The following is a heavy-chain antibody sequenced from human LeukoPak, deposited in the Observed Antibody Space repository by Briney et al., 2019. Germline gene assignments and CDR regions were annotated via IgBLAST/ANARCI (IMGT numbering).Heavy chain of an antibody. CDR2: ISWNSGSI. Sequence: GGSLRLSCAASGFTFDDYAMHWVRQAPEKGLEWVSGISWNSGSIGYADSVKGRFTISRDNAKNSLYLQMNSLRAEDTALYYCAKDTNERDYGDYYYGMDVWGQGTTVTVSS. J-gene: IGHJ6*02. CDR3: AKDTNERDYGDYYYGMDV. D-gene: IGHD4-17*01. CDR1: GFTFDDYA. V-gene: IGHV3-9*01.